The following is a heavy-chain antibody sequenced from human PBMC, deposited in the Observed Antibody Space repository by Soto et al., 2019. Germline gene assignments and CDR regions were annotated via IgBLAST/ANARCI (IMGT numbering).Heavy chain of an antibody. CDR3: ARDLRSGYDTYFDY. V-gene: IGHV1-2*02. J-gene: IGHJ4*02. CDR2: INPNTGVT. Sequence: ASVKVSCKASGYTFTGYYMHWVRQAPGQGLEWMGWINPNTGVTNYAQKFQGRVTMTRDTSISTAYMELSRLRSDDTAMYYCARDLRSGYDTYFDYWGQGTLVTVSS. CDR1: GYTFTGYY. D-gene: IGHD5-12*01.